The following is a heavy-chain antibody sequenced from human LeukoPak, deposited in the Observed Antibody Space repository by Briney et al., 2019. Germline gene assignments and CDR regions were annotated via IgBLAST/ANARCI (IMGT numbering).Heavy chain of an antibody. CDR3: ARDHAYGSGMGGY. V-gene: IGHV3-23*01. D-gene: IGHD3-10*01. Sequence: GGSLRLSCAASGFTFSSYAMSWVRQAPGKGLEWVSAISGSGGSTYYADSVKGRFTISRDNSKNTLYLQMNSLRAEDTAVYYCARDHAYGSGMGGYWGQGTLVTVSS. J-gene: IGHJ4*02. CDR2: ISGSGGST. CDR1: GFTFSSYA.